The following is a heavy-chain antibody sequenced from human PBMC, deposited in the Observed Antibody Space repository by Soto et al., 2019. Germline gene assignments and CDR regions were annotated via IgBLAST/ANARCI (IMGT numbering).Heavy chain of an antibody. J-gene: IGHJ4*02. V-gene: IGHV6-1*01. CDR2: TYYRSKWYN. Sequence: SQTLSLTCAIAGDSVSSNSAAWNWIRQSPSRGLEWLGRTYYRSKWYNDYAVSVKSRITINPDTSENQFSLQLNSVTPEDTAVYYCATNRQLVYYFDYWGQGTLVTVSS. CDR1: GDSVSSNSAA. CDR3: ATNRQLVYYFDY. D-gene: IGHD6-6*01.